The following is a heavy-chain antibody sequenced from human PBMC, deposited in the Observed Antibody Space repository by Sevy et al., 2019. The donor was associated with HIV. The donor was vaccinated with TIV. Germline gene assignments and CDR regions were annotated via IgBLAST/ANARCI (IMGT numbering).Heavy chain of an antibody. J-gene: IGHJ6*02. Sequence: GGSLRLSCAVSGFTFDGYAMHWVRQAPGKGLEWVSLISWDGGSTYYADSVKGRFTISRDNSKNSLYLQMNSLRAEDTALYYCAKPYRIAVAGDYYYSGMDVWGQGTTVTVSS. V-gene: IGHV3-43D*03. CDR2: ISWDGGST. CDR1: GFTFDGYA. D-gene: IGHD6-13*01. CDR3: AKPYRIAVAGDYYYSGMDV.